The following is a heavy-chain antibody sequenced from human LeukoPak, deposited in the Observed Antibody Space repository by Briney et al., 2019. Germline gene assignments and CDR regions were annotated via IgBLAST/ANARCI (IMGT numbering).Heavy chain of an antibody. CDR3: ARSLGSSGPVDY. CDR1: GFTFSSYA. D-gene: IGHD6-19*01. CDR2: ISYDGSNK. Sequence: GGSLRLSCATSGFTFSSYAIHWVRQAPGKGLEWVAVISYDGSNKYYADSMKGRFTISRDNSKNTLYLQMNSLRAEDTAVYYCARSLGSSGPVDYWGQGTLVTVSS. V-gene: IGHV3-30-3*01. J-gene: IGHJ4*02.